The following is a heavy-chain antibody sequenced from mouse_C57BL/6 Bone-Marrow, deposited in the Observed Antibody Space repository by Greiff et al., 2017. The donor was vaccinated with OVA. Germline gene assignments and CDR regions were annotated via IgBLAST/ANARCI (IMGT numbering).Heavy chain of an antibody. Sequence: VQLQESGAELARPGASVKMSCKASGYTFTSYTMHWVKQRPGQGLEWIGYINPSSGYTKYNQKFKDKATLTADKSSSTAYMQLSSVTSEDAAVYYGARGLGDYWGQGTTLTVSS. CDR2: INPSSGYT. CDR3: ARGLGDY. D-gene: IGHD3-3*01. CDR1: GYTFTSYT. V-gene: IGHV1-4*01. J-gene: IGHJ2*01.